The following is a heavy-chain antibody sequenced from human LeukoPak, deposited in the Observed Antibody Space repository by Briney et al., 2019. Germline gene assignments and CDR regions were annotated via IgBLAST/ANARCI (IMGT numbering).Heavy chain of an antibody. CDR1: GYSFTSYW. Sequence: GQSLKISCKGSGYSFTSYWIGWVRQMPGKGLEWMGIIYPGDSDTRYSPSFQGQVTISADKSISTAYLQWSSLKASDNAMFYCARHQAGSCWFDVGFDLWGQGTLVTVSS. CDR3: ARHQAGSCWFDVGFDL. J-gene: IGHJ4*02. CDR2: IYPGDSDT. D-gene: IGHD6-19*01. V-gene: IGHV5-51*01.